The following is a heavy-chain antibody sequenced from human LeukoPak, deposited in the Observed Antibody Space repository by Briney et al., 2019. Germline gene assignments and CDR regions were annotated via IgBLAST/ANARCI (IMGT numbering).Heavy chain of an antibody. D-gene: IGHD5-12*01. CDR2: IYTSGST. Sequence: SETLSLTCTVSGYSISSGYYWSWIRQPAGKGLEWIGHIYTSGSTNYNPSLKSRVTISVDTSKNQFSLKLSSVTAADTAVYYCARLVRRLQRLNIGRGSDYATGYYFDSWGQGTLVTVSS. CDR1: GYSISSGYY. CDR3: ARLVRRLQRLNIGRGSDYATGYYFDS. V-gene: IGHV4-61*09. J-gene: IGHJ4*02.